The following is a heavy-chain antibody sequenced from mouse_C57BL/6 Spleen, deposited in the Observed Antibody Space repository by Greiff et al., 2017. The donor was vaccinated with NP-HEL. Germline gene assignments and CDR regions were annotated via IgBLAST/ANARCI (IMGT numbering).Heavy chain of an antibody. J-gene: IGHJ3*01. D-gene: IGHD1-1*01. CDR1: GYTFTSYW. CDR3: ARSGIYEGFAY. V-gene: IGHV1-52*01. Sequence: VQLQQPGAELVRPGSSVKLSCKASGYTFTSYWMHWVKQRPIQGLEWIGNIDPSDSETHYNQKFKDKATLTVDKSSSTAYMQLSSLTSEDSAVYYCARSGIYEGFAYWGQGTLVTVSA. CDR2: IDPSDSET.